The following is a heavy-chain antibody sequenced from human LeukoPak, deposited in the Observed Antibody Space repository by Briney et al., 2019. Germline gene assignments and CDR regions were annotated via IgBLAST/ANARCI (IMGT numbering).Heavy chain of an antibody. D-gene: IGHD1-1*01. CDR1: GSTLTEHA. V-gene: IGHV3-23*01. CDR3: AKDLGVLRSGERHPDNWFDS. J-gene: IGHJ5*01. Sequence: GGSLRLSCAVSGSTLTEHAWSWVRQAPGEGLEWVSGIIDVGGTYYADSVKDRFTVSRDNSKNTLYLQMNSLRAEDTALYFCAKDLGVLRSGERHPDNWFDSWGQGTLVTVSS. CDR2: IIDVGGT.